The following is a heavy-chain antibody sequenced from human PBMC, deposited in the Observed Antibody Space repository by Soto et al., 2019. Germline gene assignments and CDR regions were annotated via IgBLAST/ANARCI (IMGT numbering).Heavy chain of an antibody. V-gene: IGHV4-34*01. CDR2: INHSGST. Sequence: SETLSLTCAVYGGAFSGYYWSWIRQPPGKGLEWIGEINHSGSTNYNPSLKSRVTISVDTSKNQFSLELSSVTAADTAVYYCARGRITMVRGGSYYFDYWGQGTLVTVSS. D-gene: IGHD3-10*01. CDR3: ARGRITMVRGGSYYFDY. CDR1: GGAFSGYY. J-gene: IGHJ4*02.